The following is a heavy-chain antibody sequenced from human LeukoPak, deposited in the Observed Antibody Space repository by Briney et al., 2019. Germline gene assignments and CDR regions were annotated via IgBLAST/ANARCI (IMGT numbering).Heavy chain of an antibody. J-gene: IGHJ6*02. CDR3: ARGSRGTSAPSYDGMDV. Sequence: SETLSLTCTVSSGSISSYYWSWIRQPPGRGLEWIGFIYYSGSTNYNPSLKSRVTMSLDTSKNQFSLKLSSVTAADTAVYYCARGSRGTSAPSYDGMDVWGQGTTVTVSS. CDR2: IYYSGST. CDR1: SGSISSYY. V-gene: IGHV4-59*01. D-gene: IGHD1-26*01.